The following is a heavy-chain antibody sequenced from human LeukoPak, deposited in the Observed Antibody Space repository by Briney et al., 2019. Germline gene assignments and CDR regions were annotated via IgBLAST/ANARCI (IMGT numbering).Heavy chain of an antibody. CDR3: AKESPSFDY. CDR1: GFTFTSYA. Sequence: GGSLRLSCAASGFTFTSYAMSWVRQAPGKGREGGLVISGSGGSTHYAAFVKGRFTISRDNSKNTLYLQRNSLRAEDTAVYYCAKESPSFDYWGQGTLVTVSS. CDR2: ISGSGGST. V-gene: IGHV3-23*01. J-gene: IGHJ4*02.